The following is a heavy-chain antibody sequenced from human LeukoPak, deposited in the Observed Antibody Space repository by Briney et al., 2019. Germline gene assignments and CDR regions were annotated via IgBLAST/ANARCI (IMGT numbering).Heavy chain of an antibody. Sequence: GGSLRLSCVASGFTFSGRDWMTWVRQAPGKGLEWVANIKQDGSEKNYVDSVKGRFTISRDNAKNSVDLQMNSLRVEDTAVYYCVGEAKYNSYWLDTLDIWGQGTMVTVSS. CDR3: VGEAKYNSYWLDTLDI. V-gene: IGHV3-7*01. D-gene: IGHD1-1*01. CDR2: IKQDGSEK. CDR1: GFTFSGRDW. J-gene: IGHJ3*02.